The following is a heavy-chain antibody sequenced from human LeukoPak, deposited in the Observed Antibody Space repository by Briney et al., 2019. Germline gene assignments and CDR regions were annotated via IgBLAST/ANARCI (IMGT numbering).Heavy chain of an antibody. CDR2: IYHSGST. J-gene: IGHJ4*02. Sequence: SETLSLTCAVSGYSLSIGYYWGWIRQPPGKWLEGIGSIYHSGSTYYNPSLKSRVTISVDTSKNKFSLKLSSVTSADTAVYYCARAHYCSSTSCYGGVDYWGQGTLVTVSS. CDR1: GYSLSIGYY. V-gene: IGHV4-38-2*01. D-gene: IGHD2-2*01. CDR3: ARAHYCSSTSCYGGVDY.